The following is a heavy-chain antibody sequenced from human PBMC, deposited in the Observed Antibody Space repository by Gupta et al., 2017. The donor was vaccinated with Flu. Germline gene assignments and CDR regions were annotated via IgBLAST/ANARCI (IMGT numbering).Heavy chain of an antibody. CDR2: T. V-gene: IGHV4-31*02. D-gene: IGHD2-2*01. J-gene: IGHJ4*02. Sequence: TYYNPSLKSRVTISVDTSKNQFSLKLSFVTAADTAIYYCARDNQLPGVTDYWGQGTLVTVSS. CDR3: ARDNQLPGVTDY.